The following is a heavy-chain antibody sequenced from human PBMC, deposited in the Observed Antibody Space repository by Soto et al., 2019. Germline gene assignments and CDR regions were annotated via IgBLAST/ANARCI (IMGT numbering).Heavy chain of an antibody. CDR3: AKPITPSEVPPLGGGVFLDS. D-gene: IGHD3-3*01. CDR1: GFTFSVYG. V-gene: IGHV3-30*18. Sequence: SLRLSCAASGFTFSVYGMHWVRQAPGKGLEWVAVISHEGSSKHYADSVQGRFTISRDNARNTVSLLMNSLRAEDTAIYYCAKPITPSEVPPLGGGVFLDSWGREPWSPSPQ. J-gene: IGHJ4*02. CDR2: ISHEGSSK.